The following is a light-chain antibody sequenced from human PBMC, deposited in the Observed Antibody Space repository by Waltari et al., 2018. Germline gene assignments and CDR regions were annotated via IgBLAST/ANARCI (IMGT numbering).Light chain of an antibody. CDR3: CSYAGSYTWV. J-gene: IGLJ3*02. Sequence: QSALTQPRSVSGSPGQSVTISCTGTSSDVGGYNYVSWYQQHPGKAPKLMIYDVSKRPSGVTDRVSGSKSGNTASLTNSGLQAEDEADYYCCSYAGSYTWVFGGGTKLTVL. CDR1: SSDVGGYNY. CDR2: DVS. V-gene: IGLV2-11*01.